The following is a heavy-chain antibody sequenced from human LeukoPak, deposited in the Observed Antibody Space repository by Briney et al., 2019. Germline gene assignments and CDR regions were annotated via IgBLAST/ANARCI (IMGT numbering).Heavy chain of an antibody. CDR1: GDSVSSSW. D-gene: IGHD3-16*01. CDR3: ARDSRGGGPDFDY. Sequence: SETLSLTCTVSGDSVSSSWWAWIRQPPGKGLEWLGYIYYSGTPTSYNPSLKSRVTISIDTSRNQFSLKLSFVTAADTAVYYCARDSRGGGPDFDYWGQGTLVTVSS. V-gene: IGHV4-59*02. CDR2: IYYSGTPT. J-gene: IGHJ4*02.